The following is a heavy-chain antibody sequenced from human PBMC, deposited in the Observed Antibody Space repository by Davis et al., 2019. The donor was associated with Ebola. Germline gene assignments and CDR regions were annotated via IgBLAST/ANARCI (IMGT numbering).Heavy chain of an antibody. D-gene: IGHD2/OR15-2a*01. CDR3: AKDEYLQVYYYYGMDV. CDR1: GFTFDDYA. Sequence: PGGSLRLSCAASGFTFDDYAMHWVRQAPGKGLEWVSGISWNSGSIGYADSVKGRFTISRDNAKNSLYLQMNSLRAEDTAVYYCAKDEYLQVYYYYGMDVWGQGTTVTVSS. V-gene: IGHV3-9*01. CDR2: ISWNSGSI. J-gene: IGHJ6*02.